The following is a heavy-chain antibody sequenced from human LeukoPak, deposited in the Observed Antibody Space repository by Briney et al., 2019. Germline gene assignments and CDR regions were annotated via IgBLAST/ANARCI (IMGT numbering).Heavy chain of an antibody. D-gene: IGHD3-22*01. CDR1: GYTLTELS. CDR2: FDPEDGET. J-gene: IGHJ1*01. CDR3: ATETYDSSGYFFQH. Sequence: ASVKVSCKVSGYTLTELSMHWVRQAPGKGLEWMGGFDPEDGETIYAQKFQGRVTMTEDTSTDTAYMELSSLRSEDTAVYYCATETYDSSGYFFQHWGQGTLVTVSS. V-gene: IGHV1-24*01.